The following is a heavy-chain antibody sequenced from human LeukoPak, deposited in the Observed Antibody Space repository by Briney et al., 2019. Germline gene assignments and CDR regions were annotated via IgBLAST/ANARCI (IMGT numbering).Heavy chain of an antibody. V-gene: IGHV3-23*01. J-gene: IGHJ4*02. Sequence: GGSLRLSCAASGFTFSSSAMSWVRQAPGKGLEWVSNISGSGSGGSTYYADSVKGRFTISRDNSKNTLYLQMNSLRAEDTAVYYCAKRDYWGQGTLVTVSS. CDR1: GFTFSSSA. CDR2: ISGSGSGGST. CDR3: AKRDY.